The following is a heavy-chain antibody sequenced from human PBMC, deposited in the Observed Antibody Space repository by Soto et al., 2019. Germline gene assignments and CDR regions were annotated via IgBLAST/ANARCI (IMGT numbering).Heavy chain of an antibody. CDR2: ITGSGGST. Sequence: GSLRLSCAASAFTFSNYAMSWVRQAPGKGLEWVSSITGSGGSTYYVDSVKGRFTISRDNSQNTLYLQINSLSAEDTAIFYCAKGYSSTSSRYFDYWGQGTLVTVSS. CDR3: AKGYSSTSSRYFDY. V-gene: IGHV3-23*01. CDR1: AFTFSNYA. D-gene: IGHD6-13*01. J-gene: IGHJ4*02.